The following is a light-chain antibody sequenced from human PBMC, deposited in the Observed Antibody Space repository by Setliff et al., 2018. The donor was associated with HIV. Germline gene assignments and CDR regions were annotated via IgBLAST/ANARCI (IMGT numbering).Light chain of an antibody. CDR3: CSYAGSSTYV. CDR1: SSDVGSYNL. CDR2: GVN. J-gene: IGLJ1*01. V-gene: IGLV2-23*02. Sequence: QSALTQPASVSGSPGQSITMSCTGTSSDVGSYNLVSWYQQHPGKAPKLMLYGVNKRPSGVSNRFSGSKSGNTASLTISGLQAEDEADYYCCSYAGSSTYVFGTGTKVTVL.